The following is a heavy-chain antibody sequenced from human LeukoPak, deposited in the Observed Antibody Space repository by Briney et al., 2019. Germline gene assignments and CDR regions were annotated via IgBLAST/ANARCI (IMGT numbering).Heavy chain of an antibody. CDR1: GYTFSSHG. CDR2: IIPIFGTA. CDR3: ARVDKADCSSTSCPFDI. V-gene: IGHV1-69*13. Sequence: SAKVSCKASGYTFSSHGISWVRQAPGQGLEWMGGIIPIFGTANYAQKFQGRVTITADESTSTAYMELSSLRSEDTAVYYCARVDKADCSSTSCPFDIWGQGTMVTVSS. J-gene: IGHJ3*02. D-gene: IGHD2-2*01.